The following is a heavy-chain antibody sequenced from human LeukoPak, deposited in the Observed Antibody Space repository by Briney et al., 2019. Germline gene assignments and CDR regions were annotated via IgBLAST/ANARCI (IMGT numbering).Heavy chain of an antibody. Sequence: GGSLRLSCAASGFTFSDYYMSWIRQAPGKGLEWVSYISSSGSTIYYADSVKGRFTISRDNAKNSLYLQMNSLRAEDTAVYYRARGYGGSWFGEFTIPVDYWGQGTLVTVSS. V-gene: IGHV3-11*01. CDR1: GFTFSDYY. J-gene: IGHJ4*02. CDR3: ARGYGGSWFGEFTIPVDY. D-gene: IGHD3-10*01. CDR2: ISSSGSTI.